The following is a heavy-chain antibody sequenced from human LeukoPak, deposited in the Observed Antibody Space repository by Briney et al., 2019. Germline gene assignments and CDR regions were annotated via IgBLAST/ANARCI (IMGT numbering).Heavy chain of an antibody. V-gene: IGHV6-1*01. D-gene: IGHD1-7*01. Sequence: SQTLSLTCAISGDIVSSNSAAWNWIRQSPSRGLEWLVRTYYRSKWYSDFAISMRSRITISPDTSKNQFSLHLTSVTPEDTALYYCARGSGLAWELPRFDYWGQGALVTVSA. J-gene: IGHJ4*02. CDR2: TYYRSKWYS. CDR1: GDIVSSNSAA. CDR3: ARGSGLAWELPRFDY.